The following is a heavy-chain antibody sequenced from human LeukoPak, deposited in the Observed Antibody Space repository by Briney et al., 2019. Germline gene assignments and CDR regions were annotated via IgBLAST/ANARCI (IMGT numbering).Heavy chain of an antibody. CDR2: IYYSGST. CDR3: ARSQRGGYYYYYMDV. V-gene: IGHV4-34*01. J-gene: IGHJ6*03. D-gene: IGHD4-23*01. CDR1: GGSFSGYY. Sequence: SETLSLTCAVYGGSFSGYYWSWIRQPPGKGLEWIGSIYYSGSTYYNPSLKSRVTISVDTSKNQFSLKLSSVTAADTAVYYCARSQRGGYYYYYMDVWGKGTTVTVSS.